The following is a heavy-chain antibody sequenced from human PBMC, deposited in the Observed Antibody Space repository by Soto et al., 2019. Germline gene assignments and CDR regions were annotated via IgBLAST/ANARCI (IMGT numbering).Heavy chain of an antibody. CDR1: GFTFSTYW. Sequence: EVQLVESGGGLVQPGGSLRLSCAASGFTFSTYWMSWVRQAPGKGLEWVANIKQDGSEKYYVDSVKGRFTISRDNANNSLYLQMNSLRVEDTAVYYCARVPTIFGVVITSDYWGQGTLVTVSS. D-gene: IGHD3-3*01. J-gene: IGHJ4*02. CDR3: ARVPTIFGVVITSDY. CDR2: IKQDGSEK. V-gene: IGHV3-7*03.